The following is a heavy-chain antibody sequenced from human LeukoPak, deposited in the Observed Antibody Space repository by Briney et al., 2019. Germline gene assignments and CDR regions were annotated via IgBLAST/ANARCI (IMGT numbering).Heavy chain of an antibody. CDR1: GGSLSSYY. J-gene: IGHJ5*02. CDR3: ARGDGSTMIRGVSRYGWLDP. V-gene: IGHV4-4*07. CDR2: IFTTGST. D-gene: IGHD3-10*01. Sequence: PSETLSLTCSVSGGSLSSYYWTWIRQPAGKGLEWVGRIFTTGSTNYNPSLMSRVTMSVDTSKKQFSLKMRSVTAADTAVYYCARGDGSTMIRGVSRYGWLDPWGQGTLVTVSS.